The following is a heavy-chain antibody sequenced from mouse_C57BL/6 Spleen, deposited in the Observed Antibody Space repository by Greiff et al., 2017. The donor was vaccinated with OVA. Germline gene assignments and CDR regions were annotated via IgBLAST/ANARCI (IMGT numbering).Heavy chain of an antibody. Sequence: VQVVESGAELVKPGASVKISCTASGYTFTDYYINWVKQRPGQGLEWIGKIGPGSGSTYYNEKFKGKATLTADKSSSTAFMQLSSLTSDDAAVDFCGREYYGDYFDYWGQGTTLTVSS. J-gene: IGHJ2*01. CDR1: GYTFTDYY. CDR3: GREYYGDYFDY. CDR2: IGPGSGST. D-gene: IGHD1-1*01. V-gene: IGHV1-77*01.